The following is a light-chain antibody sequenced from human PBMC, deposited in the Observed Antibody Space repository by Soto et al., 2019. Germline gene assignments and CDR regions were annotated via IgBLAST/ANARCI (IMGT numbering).Light chain of an antibody. CDR3: QQYSGYPWT. V-gene: IGKV1-5*03. CDR2: RAS. J-gene: IGKJ1*01. Sequence: DIKMTQSPSTLSASVGDRVTITCRASQSISVWLSWYQQKPGKAPKLLIYRASSLESGVPSRFSGSGSGTEFTLTISSLQPDDFATYYCQQYSGYPWTFGQGTKVEIK. CDR1: QSISVW.